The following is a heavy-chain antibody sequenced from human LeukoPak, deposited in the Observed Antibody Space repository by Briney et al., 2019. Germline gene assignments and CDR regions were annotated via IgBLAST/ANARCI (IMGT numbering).Heavy chain of an antibody. CDR2: ISAYNGNT. J-gene: IGHJ6*02. Sequence: ASVKVSCKASGYTFTSYGISWVRQAPGQGLEWMGWISAYNGNTNYAQKLQGRVTMTTDTSTSTAYMELRSLRSDDTAVYYCARGIQSVSSCDYYYYGMDVWGQGTTVTVSS. V-gene: IGHV1-18*01. CDR3: ARGIQSVSSCDYYYYGMDV. D-gene: IGHD2-15*01. CDR1: GYTFTSYG.